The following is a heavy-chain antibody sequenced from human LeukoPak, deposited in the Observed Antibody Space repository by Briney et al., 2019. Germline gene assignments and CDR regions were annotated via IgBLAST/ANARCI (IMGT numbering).Heavy chain of an antibody. CDR1: GGSISSYY. CDR2: IYYSGST. Sequence: PSETLSLTCSVPGGSISSYYWSWIRQPPGKGLEGIGYIYYSGSTNYNPSLKSRVTMSVDTSKNQFSLKLTSVTAADTAVYYCARLRPVAGYDAFDIWGHGTMVTVSS. D-gene: IGHD6-19*01. V-gene: IGHV4-59*08. J-gene: IGHJ3*02. CDR3: ARLRPVAGYDAFDI.